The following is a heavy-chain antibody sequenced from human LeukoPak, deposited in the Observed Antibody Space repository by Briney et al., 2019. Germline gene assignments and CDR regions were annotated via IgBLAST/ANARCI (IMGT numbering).Heavy chain of an antibody. Sequence: PGGSLRLSCAASGFTFSSYWMSWVRQAPGKGLEWVANIKQDGSEKYYVDSVKGRFTISRDNPKNTLYLQMNSLRADDTAVYYCAKHAGGNYYYLDYWGQGTLVTVSS. J-gene: IGHJ4*02. CDR2: IKQDGSEK. V-gene: IGHV3-7*03. CDR1: GFTFSSYW. D-gene: IGHD1-26*01. CDR3: AKHAGGNYYYLDY.